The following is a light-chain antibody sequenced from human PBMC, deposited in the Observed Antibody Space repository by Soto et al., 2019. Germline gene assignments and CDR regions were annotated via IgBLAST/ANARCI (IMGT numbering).Light chain of an antibody. CDR2: GAF. CDR1: QSVSTT. Sequence: EIVMTQSPATLSVSLGERVTLSCRASQSVSTTLAWYQQKPGQAPRLLIYGAFTRATGIPARFSGSGSGTEFTLSIGSLQSEDFAVYYCHQYNNWPPAFGGGTKVEIK. V-gene: IGKV3-15*01. CDR3: HQYNNWPPA. J-gene: IGKJ4*01.